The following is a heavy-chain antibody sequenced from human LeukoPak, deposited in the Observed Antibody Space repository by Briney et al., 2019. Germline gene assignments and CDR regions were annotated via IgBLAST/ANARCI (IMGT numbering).Heavy chain of an antibody. CDR3: ARDQYCSSTCSYMDV. J-gene: IGHJ6*03. Sequence: GGSLRLSCAASGFTFSNYWMSWVRQAPGKGLEWVANIKRDGSDNYYVGSVEGRFTISRDNAKNSLYLQMNSLRAEDTAVYYCARDQYCSSTCSYMDVWGKGTTVTVSS. V-gene: IGHV3-7*01. D-gene: IGHD2-2*01. CDR2: IKRDGSDN. CDR1: GFTFSNYW.